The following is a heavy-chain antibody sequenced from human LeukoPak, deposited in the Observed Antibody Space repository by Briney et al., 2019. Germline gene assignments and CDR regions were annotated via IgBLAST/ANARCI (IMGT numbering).Heavy chain of an antibody. J-gene: IGHJ4*02. CDR2: IYYSGST. CDR3: AREASYSPIDY. V-gene: IGHV4-59*01. Sequence: SETLSLTCTVSGGSISSYYWSWIRQPPGKGLEWIGYIYYSGSTNYNPSLKSRVTISVDTSKNRFSLKLSSVTAADTAVYYCAREASYSPIDYWGQGTLVTVSS. D-gene: IGHD1-26*01. CDR1: GGSISSYY.